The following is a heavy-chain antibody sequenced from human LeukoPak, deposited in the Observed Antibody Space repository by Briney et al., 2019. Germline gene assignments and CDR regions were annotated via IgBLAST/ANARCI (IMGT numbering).Heavy chain of an antibody. V-gene: IGHV1-18*01. CDR2: ISAYNGNT. Sequence: ASVKVSCKASGYTFTSYGIIWVRQAPGQGLEWMGWISAYNGNTNYALKFQGRVTVATDTSTSTAYMELRSLRSDDTAVYYCARGDSYSSGWYGNFDYWGQGTLVTVSS. CDR1: GYTFTSYG. J-gene: IGHJ4*02. D-gene: IGHD6-19*01. CDR3: ARGDSYSSGWYGNFDY.